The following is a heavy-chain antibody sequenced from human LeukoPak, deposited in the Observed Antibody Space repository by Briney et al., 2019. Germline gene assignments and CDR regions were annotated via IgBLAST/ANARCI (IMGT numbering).Heavy chain of an antibody. CDR1: GCSISSGGYY. D-gene: IGHD3-10*01. CDR3: ARGAGLLWFGEWFDP. V-gene: IGHV4-31*03. CDR2: IYYSGST. Sequence: SETLPLTCTVSGCSISSGGYYWSWIRQHPGQGLEWIGYIYYSGSTYDNPSLKSRVTISVDTSKNQFSLKLSSVTAADTAVYYCARGAGLLWFGEWFDPWGQGTLVTVSS. J-gene: IGHJ5*02.